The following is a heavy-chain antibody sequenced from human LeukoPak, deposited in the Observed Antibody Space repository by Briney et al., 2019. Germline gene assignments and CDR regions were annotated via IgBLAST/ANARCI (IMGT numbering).Heavy chain of an antibody. Sequence: GGSLRLSCAASGFIFSSYAMNWVRQAPGKGLEWVSSISGSGSYIHYADSMKSRFTISRDNAKKSVYLHMSRLRAEDTAVYYCARGLGSGDYVANAFDFWGRGTTVSVS. J-gene: IGHJ3*01. V-gene: IGHV3-21*01. CDR1: GFIFSSYA. CDR3: ARGLGSGDYVANAFDF. D-gene: IGHD4-17*01. CDR2: ISGSGSYI.